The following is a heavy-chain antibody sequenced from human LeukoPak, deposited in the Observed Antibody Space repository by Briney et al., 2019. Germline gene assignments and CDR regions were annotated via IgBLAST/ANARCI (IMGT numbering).Heavy chain of an antibody. V-gene: IGHV3-48*03. Sequence: GGSLRLSCAASGFTFSGYEMSWVRHAPGKGLEWVSYISSSGSTIYYADSVKGRFTISRDNAKNSLYLQMNSLRAEDTAVYYCARESSGAGGAFDIWGQGTMVTVSS. CDR1: GFTFSGYE. J-gene: IGHJ3*02. D-gene: IGHD3-22*01. CDR3: ARESSGAGGAFDI. CDR2: ISSSGSTI.